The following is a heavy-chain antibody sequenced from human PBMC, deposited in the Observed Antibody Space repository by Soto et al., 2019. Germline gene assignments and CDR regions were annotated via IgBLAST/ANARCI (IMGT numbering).Heavy chain of an antibody. D-gene: IGHD6-13*01. CDR2: VYYSGST. J-gene: IGHJ4*02. CDR1: GGSLRSSSYY. V-gene: IGHV4-39*01. CDR3: AKTAGGSSWYQTPFDF. Sequence: QLLESGPGLVKPSETLSLTCTVSGGSLRSSSYYWGWIRQPPGKGLEWIGNVYYSGSTYYNPPLKSRVTISVDTSKNQFSLNLSSVTAADTAVYYCAKTAGGSSWYQTPFDFWGQGTLVTVSS.